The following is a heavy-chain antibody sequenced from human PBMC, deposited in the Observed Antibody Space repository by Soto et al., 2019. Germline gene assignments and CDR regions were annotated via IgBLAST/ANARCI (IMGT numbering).Heavy chain of an antibody. CDR2: ISGSGGST. D-gene: IGHD2-8*01. Sequence: EVQLLESGGGLVQPGGSLRLSCAASGFTFSSYAMSWVRQAPGKGLEWVSAISGSGGSTYYADSVQGRFTISRDNSKNTLYLQMNSLRAEDTAVYYCAKSDGNIVLMVYAIGDFDYWGQGTLVTVSS. J-gene: IGHJ4*02. CDR1: GFTFSSYA. CDR3: AKSDGNIVLMVYAIGDFDY. V-gene: IGHV3-23*01.